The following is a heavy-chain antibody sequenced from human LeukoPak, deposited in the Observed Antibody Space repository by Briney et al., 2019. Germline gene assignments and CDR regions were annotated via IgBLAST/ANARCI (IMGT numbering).Heavy chain of an antibody. CDR3: AKRTSGSYYYYYYMDV. CDR1: GFTLSSYG. V-gene: IGHV3-23*01. D-gene: IGHD1-26*01. Sequence: GGSLRLSCAASGFTLSSYGMSWVRQAPGKGLEWVSAISGSGDSTYYADSVKGRFTISRDNSKNTLYLQMNSLRGEDTAVYYCAKRTSGSYYYYYYMDVWGKGTTVTISS. CDR2: ISGSGDST. J-gene: IGHJ6*03.